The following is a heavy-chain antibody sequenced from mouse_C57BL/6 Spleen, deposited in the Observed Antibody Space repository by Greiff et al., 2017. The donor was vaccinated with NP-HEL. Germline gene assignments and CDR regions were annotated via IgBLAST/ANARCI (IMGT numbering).Heavy chain of an antibody. Sequence: QVQLKDSGPGLVQPSQSLSITCTVSGFSLTSYGVHWVRQSPGKGLEWLGVIWSGGSTDYNAAFISRLSISKDNSKSQVFFQMNSLQADDTAIYYCARKGATVVAKDPYAMDYLGQGTSVTVAS. V-gene: IGHV2-2*01. D-gene: IGHD1-1*01. CDR3: ARKGATVVAKDPYAMDY. CDR1: GFSLTSYG. J-gene: IGHJ4*01. CDR2: IWSGGST.